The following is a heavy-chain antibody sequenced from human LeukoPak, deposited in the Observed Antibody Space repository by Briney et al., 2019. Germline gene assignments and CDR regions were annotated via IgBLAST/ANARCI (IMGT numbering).Heavy chain of an antibody. CDR1: GFILSDYY. D-gene: IGHD3-22*01. CDR2: ISTNDRTT. CDR3: ARESYSSGYYYDY. J-gene: IGHJ4*02. Sequence: WGSLRLSCAASGFILSDYYMSWIRQAPGKGLEWVAYISTNDRTTYYADSVKGRFTISRDNAKNSLYLQMNSLRAEDTTVYYCARESYSSGYYYDYWGQGTLVTVSS. V-gene: IGHV3-11*04.